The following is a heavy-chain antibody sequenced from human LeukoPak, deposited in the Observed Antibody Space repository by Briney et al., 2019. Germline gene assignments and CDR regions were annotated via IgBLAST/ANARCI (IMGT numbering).Heavy chain of an antibody. V-gene: IGHV3-21*01. CDR3: ARASGDIVDTNTMGSY. Sequence: PGGSLRLSCAASGFTFSSYSMNWVRQAPGEGLEWVSSISSSSTSIYYADSVKGRFTISRDNAKNSLYLQMNSLRGEDTAVYYCARASGDIVDTNTMGSYWGQGTLVTVSS. D-gene: IGHD5-18*01. CDR1: GFTFSSYS. J-gene: IGHJ4*02. CDR2: ISSSSTSI.